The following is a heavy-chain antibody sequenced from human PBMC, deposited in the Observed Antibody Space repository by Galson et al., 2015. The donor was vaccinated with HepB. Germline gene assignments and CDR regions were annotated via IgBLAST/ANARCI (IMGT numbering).Heavy chain of an antibody. CDR2: TYYRSKWYN. J-gene: IGHJ6*03. Sequence: CAISGDSVSSNSAAWNWIRQSPSRGLEWLGRTYYRSKWYNDYAVSVKSRITIIPDTSKNQFSLQLNSVTPEDTAVYYCARDDFWSGASYYYYYMDVWGKGTTVTVSS. V-gene: IGHV6-1*01. D-gene: IGHD3-3*01. CDR1: GDSVSSNSAA. CDR3: ARDDFWSGASYYYYYMDV.